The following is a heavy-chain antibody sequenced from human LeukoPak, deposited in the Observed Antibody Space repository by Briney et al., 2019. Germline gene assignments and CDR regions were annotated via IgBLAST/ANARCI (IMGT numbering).Heavy chain of an antibody. J-gene: IGHJ4*02. V-gene: IGHV3-7*01. Sequence: GGSLRLSCAASGFSFSSYWMSRVRQAPGKGLEWVAIIKQDGSERYYVDSVKGRFTISRDNSRNSLYLQMDILRAEDTAVYYCATDNVYCSRTSCYQTFDYWGQGTLVTVPS. CDR1: GFSFSSYW. D-gene: IGHD2-2*01. CDR3: ATDNVYCSRTSCYQTFDY. CDR2: IKQDGSER.